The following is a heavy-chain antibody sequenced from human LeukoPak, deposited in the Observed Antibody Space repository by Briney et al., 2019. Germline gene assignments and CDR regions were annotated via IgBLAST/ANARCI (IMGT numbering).Heavy chain of an antibody. Sequence: PSETLSLTCTVSGYSISSGYYWGWIRQPPGKGLEWIGSIYHSGSTYYNPSLKSRVTISVDTSKNQFSLKLSSVTAADTAVYYCARDPGPTSYDFWSGYYPNKNWFDPWGQGTLVTVSS. J-gene: IGHJ5*02. V-gene: IGHV4-38-2*02. CDR1: GYSISSGYY. CDR2: IYHSGST. CDR3: ARDPGPTSYDFWSGYYPNKNWFDP. D-gene: IGHD3-3*01.